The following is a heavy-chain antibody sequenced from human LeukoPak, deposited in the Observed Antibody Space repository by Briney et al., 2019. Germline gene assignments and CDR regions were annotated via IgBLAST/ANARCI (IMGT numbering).Heavy chain of an antibody. CDR1: GYSISSGYY. D-gene: IGHD4-17*01. CDR2: IYYSGST. CDR3: ARNDYGDYGY. J-gene: IGHJ4*02. Sequence: SETLSLTCTVSGYSISSGYYWGWIRQPPGKGLEWIGSIYYSGSTYYNPSLKSRVTISVDTSKNQFSLKLSSVTAADTAVYYCARNDYGDYGYWGQGTLVTVSS. V-gene: IGHV4-38-2*02.